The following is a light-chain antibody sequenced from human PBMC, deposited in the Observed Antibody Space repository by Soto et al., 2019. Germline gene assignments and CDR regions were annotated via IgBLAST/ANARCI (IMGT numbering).Light chain of an antibody. J-gene: IGKJ4*01. CDR1: QGIRNY. V-gene: IGKV1-17*03. Sequence: DIQMTQYPSAMSASVGDRVTITCRASQGIRNYLAWVQQKPWKVPKRLIYGASSLQSGVPSRFNGSGSGTEFTLTISSLQPEDFATYYCLQHKSYPLTFGGGTKVDIK. CDR2: GAS. CDR3: LQHKSYPLT.